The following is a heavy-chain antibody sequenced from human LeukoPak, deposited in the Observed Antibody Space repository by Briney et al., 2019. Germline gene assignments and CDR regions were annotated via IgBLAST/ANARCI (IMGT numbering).Heavy chain of an antibody. V-gene: IGHV3-21*01. CDR1: GFTFSSYS. Sequence: SGGSLRLSCAASGFTFSSYSMNWVRQAPGKGLEWVSSISSSSSYIYYADSVKGRFTISRDNAKSSLYLQMNSPRAEDTAVYYCASSGEGYYDYWGKGTLVTVSS. D-gene: IGHD1-14*01. J-gene: IGHJ4*02. CDR3: ASSGEGYYDY. CDR2: ISSSSSYI.